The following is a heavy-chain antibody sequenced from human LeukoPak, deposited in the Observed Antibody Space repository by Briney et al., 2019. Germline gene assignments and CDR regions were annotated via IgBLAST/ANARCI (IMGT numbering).Heavy chain of an antibody. Sequence: SETLSLTCTVSGGSISSYYWSWIRQPPGKGLEWIGYIYSSGSTNYNPYLKSRVTISVDTSKNQFSLKLSSVTAADTAVYYWARASGSYYKGDYYYYMDVWGKGTTVTVSS. J-gene: IGHJ6*03. CDR2: IYSSGST. D-gene: IGHD3-10*01. CDR3: ARASGSYYKGDYYYYMDV. CDR1: GGSISSYY. V-gene: IGHV4-59*01.